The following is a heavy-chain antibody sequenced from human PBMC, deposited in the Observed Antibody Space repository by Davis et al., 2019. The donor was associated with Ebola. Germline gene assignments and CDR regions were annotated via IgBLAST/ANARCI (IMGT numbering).Heavy chain of an antibody. CDR2: INGLSSSI. J-gene: IGHJ4*02. CDR3: AKVGSGWYLDY. D-gene: IGHD6-19*01. CDR1: GFTFSSYS. Sequence: GGSLRLSCAASGFTFSSYSMNWIRQAPGKGLEWVSYINGLSSSIYYADSVRGRLTISRDDAKNSLYLQMNSLRAEDTAIYYCAKVGSGWYLDYWGQGTLVTVSS. V-gene: IGHV3-48*04.